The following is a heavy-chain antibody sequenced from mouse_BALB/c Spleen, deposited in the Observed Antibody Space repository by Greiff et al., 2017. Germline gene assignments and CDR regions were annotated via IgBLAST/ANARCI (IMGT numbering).Heavy chain of an antibody. J-gene: IGHJ4*01. CDR1: GFTFSSYY. CDR2: INSNGGST. V-gene: IGHV5-6-2*01. CDR3: ARHQGNSNYYAMDY. Sequence: DVQLVESGGGLVKLGGSLKLSCAASGFTFSSYYMSWVRQTPEKRLELVAAINSNGGSTYYPDTVKGRFTISRDNAKNTLYLQMSSLKSEDTALYYCARHQGNSNYYAMDYWGQGTSVTVSS. D-gene: IGHD2-1*01.